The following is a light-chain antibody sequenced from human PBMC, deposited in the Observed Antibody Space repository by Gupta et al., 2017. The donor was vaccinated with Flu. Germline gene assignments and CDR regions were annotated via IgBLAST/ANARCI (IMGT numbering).Light chain of an antibody. CDR3: QQRSNWPPT. Sequence: EIVLTQSPATLSLSPGERATLSCRASQSVSSTLAWFQQKPGQPPRLLIYDASNRATGIPARFSGSGSGTDFTLTISSLEPEDFAVYYCQQRSNWPPTFGQGTRLEIK. V-gene: IGKV3-11*01. CDR2: DAS. J-gene: IGKJ5*01. CDR1: QSVSST.